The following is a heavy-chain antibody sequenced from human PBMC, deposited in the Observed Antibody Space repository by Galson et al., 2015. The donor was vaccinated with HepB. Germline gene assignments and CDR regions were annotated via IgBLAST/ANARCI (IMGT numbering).Heavy chain of an antibody. CDR3: AKRSKATVNTYYYYYMDV. CDR1: GFTFSSYG. V-gene: IGHV3-30*18. Sequence: SLRLSCAASGFTFSSYGMHWVRQAPGKGLEWVAVISYDGSNKYYADSVKGRFTISGDNSKNTLYLQMNSLRAEDTAVYYCAKRSKATVNTYYYYYMDVWGKGTTVTVSS. J-gene: IGHJ6*03. D-gene: IGHD4-17*01. CDR2: ISYDGSNK.